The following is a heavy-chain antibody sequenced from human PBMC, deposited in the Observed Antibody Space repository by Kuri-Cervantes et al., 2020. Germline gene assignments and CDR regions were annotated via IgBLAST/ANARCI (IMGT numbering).Heavy chain of an antibody. V-gene: IGHV4-38-2*01. J-gene: IGHJ4*02. D-gene: IGHD6-19*01. CDR3: ARTSSVAGHFDY. Sequence: SETLSLTCGLSGYSITSGYYWGWIRQSPGKGLEWIGSIFHSGSTHYNPSLKSRVTISVDTSKNQLSLKLSSETAADTAVYYCARTSSVAGHFDYWGQGTLVTVSS. CDR2: IFHSGST. CDR1: GYSITSGYY.